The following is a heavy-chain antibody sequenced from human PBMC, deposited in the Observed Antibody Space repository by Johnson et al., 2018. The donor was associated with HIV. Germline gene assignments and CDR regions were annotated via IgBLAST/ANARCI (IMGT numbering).Heavy chain of an antibody. V-gene: IGHV3-20*04. CDR2: INWNGGST. CDR1: GFTFDDYG. Sequence: VQLVESGGGVVRPGGSLRLSCAASGFTFDDYGMSWVRQAPGKGLEWVSGINWNGGSTGYADSVKGRFTISRDNAKNSLYLQMNSLRAEDTALYYCARDSQHYYDSSGYFLGNAFNIWGQGTMVTVPS. D-gene: IGHD3-22*01. CDR3: ARDSQHYYDSSGYFLGNAFNI. J-gene: IGHJ3*02.